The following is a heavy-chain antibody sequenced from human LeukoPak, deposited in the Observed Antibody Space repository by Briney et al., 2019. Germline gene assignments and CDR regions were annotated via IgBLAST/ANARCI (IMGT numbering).Heavy chain of an antibody. CDR1: GFTLSSDW. CDR3: ARGRYSSRSGGYYFDI. J-gene: IGHJ4*02. V-gene: IGHV3-7*01. CDR2: IKKDGIEK. D-gene: IGHD2-2*01. Sequence: GGSLRLSCVVPGFTLSSDWMSWVRQAPGKGLEWVANIKKDGIEKYYVESVKGRFTISRDNAKNSLYLQMNSLRAEDTAVYYCARGRYSSRSGGYYFDIWGQGTLVTVSS.